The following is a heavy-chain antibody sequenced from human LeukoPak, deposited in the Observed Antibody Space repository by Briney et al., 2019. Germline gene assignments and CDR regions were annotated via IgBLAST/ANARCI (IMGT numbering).Heavy chain of an antibody. CDR2: IIPIFNTA. V-gene: IGHV1-69*13. Sequence: SVKVSCKASGGTFSSYAISWVRQAPGQGLEWMGGIIPIFNTANYAQKFQGRVTITADESTSTAYMELSSLRSEDTAVYYCARGWLAETTVVTPYNYWGQGTLVTVSS. CDR1: GGTFSSYA. J-gene: IGHJ4*02. CDR3: ARGWLAETTVVTPYNY. D-gene: IGHD4-23*01.